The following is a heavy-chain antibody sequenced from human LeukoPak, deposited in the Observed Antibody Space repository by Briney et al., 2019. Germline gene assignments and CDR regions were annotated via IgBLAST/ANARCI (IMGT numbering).Heavy chain of an antibody. CDR2: MNPNSGNT. CDR3: ATVTPPGEYYFDY. J-gene: IGHJ4*02. V-gene: IGHV1-8*03. CDR1: GYTFTSYD. Sequence: ASVKVSCKASGYTFTSYDINWVRQATGQGLEWMGWMNPNSGNTGYAQKFQGRVTITTNTSISTAYMELSSLRSEDTAVYYCATVTPPGEYYFDYWGQETLVTVSS. D-gene: IGHD3-16*01.